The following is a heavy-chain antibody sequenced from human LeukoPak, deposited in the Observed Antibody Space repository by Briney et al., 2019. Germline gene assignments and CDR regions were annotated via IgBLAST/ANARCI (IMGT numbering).Heavy chain of an antibody. J-gene: IGHJ3*02. CDR1: GGSISNHY. D-gene: IGHD4-17*01. CDR2: ISYSGST. V-gene: IGHV4-59*11. Sequence: PSETLSLTCTVSGGSISNHYWTWIRQPPGKGLEWIGYISYSGSTNYNPSHRSRVTISIDTSNNQISLRLSPVTAADTAVYYCARDPTTVTKGFDIWGLGTMVTVSS. CDR3: ARDPTTVTKGFDI.